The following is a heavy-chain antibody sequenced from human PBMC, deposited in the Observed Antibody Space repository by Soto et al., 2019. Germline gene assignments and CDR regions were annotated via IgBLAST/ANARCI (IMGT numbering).Heavy chain of an antibody. J-gene: IGHJ4*02. CDR1: GGPISSGGYS. CDR3: AREGSSGSYYFDS. Sequence: SETLSLTCTVSGGPISSGGYSWNWIRQHPGKGLEWIGYIYYSGSTYYNPSLESRLTISVDTSKNQFSLNLNSVTAADTAVYYCAREGSSGSYYFDSWGQGTLVTVYS. CDR2: IYYSGST. D-gene: IGHD1-26*01. V-gene: IGHV4-31*03.